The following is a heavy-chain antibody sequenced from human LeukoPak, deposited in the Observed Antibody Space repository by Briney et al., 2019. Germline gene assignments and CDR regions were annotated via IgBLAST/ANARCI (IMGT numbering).Heavy chain of an antibody. J-gene: IGHJ6*03. CDR2: IYDDGTTQ. V-gene: IGHV3-33*01. CDR1: GFTFRDYG. D-gene: IGHD2-2*01. Sequence: SGRSLRLSCAASGFTFRDYGMHWVRQAPGKGLEGVAVIYDDGTTQHYADSVKGRFTISRDNSKNTLSLQMNSLRAEDTAVYYCARDESYCSSTSCDYYYMDVWGKGTTVTVAS. CDR3: ARDESYCSSTSCDYYYMDV.